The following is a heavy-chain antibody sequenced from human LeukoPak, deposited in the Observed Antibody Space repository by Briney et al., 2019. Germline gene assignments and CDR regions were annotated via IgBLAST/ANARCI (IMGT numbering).Heavy chain of an antibody. D-gene: IGHD6-19*01. V-gene: IGHV4-59*08. Sequence: SDTLSLTCIVSGGSISSDYWSWIRQPPGKGLEWIGHIYNSGTTKYNPSLKSRVTISADTSKNQFSLKLSSVTAADTAVYYCARRVTGWFYFDFWGQGTLVTVSS. CDR2: IYNSGTT. CDR3: ARRVTGWFYFDF. J-gene: IGHJ4*02. CDR1: GGSISSDY.